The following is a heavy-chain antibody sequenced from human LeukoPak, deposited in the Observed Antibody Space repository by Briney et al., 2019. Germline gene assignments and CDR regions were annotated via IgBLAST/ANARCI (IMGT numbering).Heavy chain of an antibody. V-gene: IGHV4-59*01. D-gene: IGHD6-6*01. J-gene: IGHJ6*03. CDR2: IYYSGST. CDR1: GGSISSYY. CDR3: ARRGGSSSYYYYMDV. Sequence: PSETLSLTCTVSGGSISSYYWSWIRQPPGKGLEWIGYIYYSGSTNYNPSLKSRVTISVDTSKNQFSLKLSSVTAADTAVYYCARRGGSSSYYYYMDVWGKGTTVTVSS.